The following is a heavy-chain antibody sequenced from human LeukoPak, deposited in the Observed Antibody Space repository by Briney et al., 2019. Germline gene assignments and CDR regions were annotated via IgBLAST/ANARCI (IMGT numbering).Heavy chain of an antibody. CDR3: ARVSVGGYYMDV. CDR1: GYTFTGYY. V-gene: IGHV1-2*02. D-gene: IGHD3-16*01. CDR2: INPNTGDT. Sequence: ASVKVSCKASGYTFTGYYMHWVRQAPGQGLEWMGWINPNTGDTNYAQKFQGRVTMTRDTSISTAYMELSRLRSDDTAVYYCARVSVGGYYMDVWGEGTTVTISS. J-gene: IGHJ6*03.